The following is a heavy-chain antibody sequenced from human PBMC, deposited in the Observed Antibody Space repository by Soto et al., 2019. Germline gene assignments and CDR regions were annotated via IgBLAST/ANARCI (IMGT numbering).Heavy chain of an antibody. CDR1: GFTFSDYY. CDR2: ISSSYNTI. V-gene: IGHV3-11*01. J-gene: IGHJ6*02. Sequence: PGGSLRLSCAASGFTFSDYYMSWIRQAPGKGLEWVSYISSSYNTIYYADSVKGRFTISRDNAKTSVFLQMNSLRDEDTAVYYCAREGPAPNYYYGMDVWGQGSTVTVSS. CDR3: AREGPAPNYYYGMDV.